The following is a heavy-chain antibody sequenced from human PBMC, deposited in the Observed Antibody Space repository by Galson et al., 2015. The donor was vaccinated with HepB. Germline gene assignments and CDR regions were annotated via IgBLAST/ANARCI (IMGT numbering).Heavy chain of an antibody. V-gene: IGHV1-8*01. CDR3: ARDPLGYCSSTSCYESGWFDP. J-gene: IGHJ5*02. Sequence: SVKVSCKASGYTFTSYDINWVRQATGQGLEWMGWMNPNSGNTGYAQKFQGRVTMTRNTSISTAYMELSSLRSEDTAVYYCARDPLGYCSSTSCYESGWFDPWGQGTLVTVSS. CDR2: MNPNSGNT. D-gene: IGHD2-2*01. CDR1: GYTFTSYD.